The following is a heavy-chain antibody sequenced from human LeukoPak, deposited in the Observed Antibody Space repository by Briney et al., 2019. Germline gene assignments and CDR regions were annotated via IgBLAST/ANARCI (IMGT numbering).Heavy chain of an antibody. D-gene: IGHD5-18*01. J-gene: IGHJ4*02. CDR3: ARNGGVDTAMVPVFDY. CDR1: GGSISSGSYY. V-gene: IGHV4-61*02. Sequence: SQTLSLTCTVSGGSISSGSYYWSWIRQPAGKGLEWIGRIYTSGSTNYSPSLKSRVTISVDTSKNQFSLKLSSVTAADTAVYYCARNGGVDTAMVPVFDYWGQGTLVTVSS. CDR2: IYTSGST.